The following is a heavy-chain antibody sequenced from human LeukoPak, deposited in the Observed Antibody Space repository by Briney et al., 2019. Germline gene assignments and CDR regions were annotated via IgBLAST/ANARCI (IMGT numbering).Heavy chain of an antibody. V-gene: IGHV1-69*13. D-gene: IGHD2-2*01. Sequence: ASVTVSFTASAGTFRSYCISWVRQAPGQGLEWMGGIIPMFGTANYGQKFQGRVTITADESTSTAYMELNSLRSEDTAVYYCARTVVVSGAYFYYGLDSWGQGTSVTVSS. J-gene: IGHJ6*02. CDR1: AGTFRSYC. CDR3: ARTVVVSGAYFYYGLDS. CDR2: IIPMFGTA.